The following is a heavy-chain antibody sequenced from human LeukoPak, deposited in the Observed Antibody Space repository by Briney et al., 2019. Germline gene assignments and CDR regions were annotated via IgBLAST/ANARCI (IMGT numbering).Heavy chain of an antibody. CDR2: IDWDDDK. V-gene: IGHV2-70*11. J-gene: IGHJ3*02. CDR1: GFSLSTRGMC. D-gene: IGHD3-22*01. CDR3: AQELENYNDSSGYYSYGFDI. Sequence: SGPALVKPTQTLTLTCTFSGFSLSTRGMCVSWIRQPPGKALEWLARIDWDDDKYYSTSLKTRLTISKDTSKNQVVLTVTNMDPVDTATYYCAQELENYNDSSGYYSYGFDIWGQGKMVTVSS.